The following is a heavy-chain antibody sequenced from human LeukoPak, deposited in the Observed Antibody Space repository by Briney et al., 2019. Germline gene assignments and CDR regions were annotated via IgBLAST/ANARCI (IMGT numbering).Heavy chain of an antibody. D-gene: IGHD2/OR15-2a*01. CDR2: LYSGGDT. CDR3: ARGENYYFHTDV. CDR1: GFSVSDSY. J-gene: IGHJ6*03. Sequence: GGSLRLSCAASGFSVSDSYMSWVGQAPGKGLEWVSILYSGGDTYYSASVRGRFTISRNNSKNTLYLQMNTLSAADTAVYFCARGENYYFHTDVWGKGATVTVSS. V-gene: IGHV3-66*02.